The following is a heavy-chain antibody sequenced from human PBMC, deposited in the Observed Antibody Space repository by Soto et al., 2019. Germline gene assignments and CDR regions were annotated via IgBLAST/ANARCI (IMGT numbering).Heavy chain of an antibody. J-gene: IGHJ6*02. CDR2: IIPIFGTA. CDR1: GGTFSTYA. Sequence: QVQLVQSGAEVKKPGSSVKVSCKASGGTFSTYAINWVRQAPGQGLEWMGGIIPIFGTANYAQKFQGRITITADESTSTGYMELSSLTPEDTAVYYCAGGGYRGGGDYGVDVWGQGTTVTVSS. D-gene: IGHD1-26*01. CDR3: AGGGYRGGGDYGVDV. V-gene: IGHV1-69*01.